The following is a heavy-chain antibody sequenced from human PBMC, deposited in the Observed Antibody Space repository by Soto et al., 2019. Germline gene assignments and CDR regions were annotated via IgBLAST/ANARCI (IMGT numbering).Heavy chain of an antibody. D-gene: IGHD3-3*01. CDR1: GGTFSRYA. CDR2: IIPIFGTA. Sequence: QVQLVQSGAEVKKPGSSVKVSCKASGGTFSRYAISWVRQAPGQGLEWMGGIIPIFGTANYAQKFQGRVTITADESTSTAYMELSSLRSEDTAVYYCARAPKWSGYYPTDYYGMDVWGQGTTVTVSS. J-gene: IGHJ6*02. V-gene: IGHV1-69*12. CDR3: ARAPKWSGYYPTDYYGMDV.